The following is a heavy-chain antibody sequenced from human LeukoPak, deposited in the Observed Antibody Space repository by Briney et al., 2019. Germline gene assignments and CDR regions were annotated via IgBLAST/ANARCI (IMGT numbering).Heavy chain of an antibody. Sequence: GGSLRLSCAASGFTFSSYAMSWVRQAPGKGLEWVAVISYDGSNKYYADSVKGRFTISRDHSKNTLYLQMNSLRAEDTAVYYCAKGYYYGSGGDPYYFDYWGQGTLVTVSS. J-gene: IGHJ4*02. CDR1: GFTFSSYA. CDR2: ISYDGSNK. CDR3: AKGYYYGSGGDPYYFDY. V-gene: IGHV3-30*18. D-gene: IGHD3-10*01.